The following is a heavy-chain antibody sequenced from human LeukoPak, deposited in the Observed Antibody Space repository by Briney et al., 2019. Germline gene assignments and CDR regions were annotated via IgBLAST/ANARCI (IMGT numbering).Heavy chain of an antibody. Sequence: SETLSLTCTVSGGSISSYYWSWIRQPPGKGLEWIGYIYHSGSTYYNPSLKSRVTISVDRSKNQFSLKLSSVTAADTAVYYCARDEEGLDYWGQRTLVTVSS. CDR2: IYHSGST. J-gene: IGHJ4*02. CDR1: GGSISSYY. CDR3: ARDEEGLDY. V-gene: IGHV4-59*12.